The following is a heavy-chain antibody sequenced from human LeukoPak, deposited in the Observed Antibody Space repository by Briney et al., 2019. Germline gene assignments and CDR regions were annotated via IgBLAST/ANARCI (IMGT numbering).Heavy chain of an antibody. CDR3: ARRERYYDSSGYYYDWFDP. CDR2: IYPGDFDT. CDR1: GYSFTSYW. Sequence: GESLKISCKGSGYSFTSYWIGWVRQMPGKGLEWMGLIYPGDFDTRYSPSFQGQVTISADKSISTAYLQWSTLKTSDTAMYYWARRERYYDSSGYYYDWFDPWGQGTLVTVSS. V-gene: IGHV5-51*01. J-gene: IGHJ5*02. D-gene: IGHD3-22*01.